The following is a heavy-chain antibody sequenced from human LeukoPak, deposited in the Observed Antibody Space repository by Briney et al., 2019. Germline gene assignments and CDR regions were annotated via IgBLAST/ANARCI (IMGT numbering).Heavy chain of an antibody. D-gene: IGHD3-3*01. J-gene: IGHJ4*02. CDR2: ISSSSSYI. CDR1: GFTFSSYS. CDR3: ARVTSDYDFWSGVYPFDY. V-gene: IGHV3-21*01. Sequence: GGSLGLSCAASGFTFSSYSMNWVRQAPGKGLEWVSSISSSSSYIYYADSVKGRFTISRDNAKNSLYLQMNSLRAEDTAVYYCARVTSDYDFWSGVYPFDYWGQGTLVTVSS.